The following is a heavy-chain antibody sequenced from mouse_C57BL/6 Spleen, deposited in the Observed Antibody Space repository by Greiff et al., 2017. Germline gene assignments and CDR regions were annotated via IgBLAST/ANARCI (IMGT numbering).Heavy chain of an antibody. J-gene: IGHJ3*01. Sequence: EVQGVESGGGLVKPGGSLKLSCAASGFTFSSYAMTWVRQTPEKRLEWVATISDGGSYTYYPDNVKGRFTISRDNAKNNLYLQMSDLKSEDTAMYYCAREGSTWFAYWGQGTLVTVSA. D-gene: IGHD5-1*01. V-gene: IGHV5-4*01. CDR2: ISDGGSYT. CDR1: GFTFSSYA. CDR3: AREGSTWFAY.